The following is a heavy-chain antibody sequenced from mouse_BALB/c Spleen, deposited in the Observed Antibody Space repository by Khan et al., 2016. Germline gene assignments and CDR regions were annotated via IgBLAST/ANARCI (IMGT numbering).Heavy chain of an antibody. J-gene: IGHJ2*01. CDR3: AREPLALDY. Sequence: QVQLQQSGPELKKPGETVKISCKASGYTFTNYGMNWVKQAPGKGLKWMGWINTYTGEPTYADDFKGRFAFSLETSASTAYLQINNLKNEDTATYFCAREPLALDYWGQGTTLTVSS. CDR2: INTYTGEP. CDR1: GYTFTNYG. V-gene: IGHV9-3-1*01.